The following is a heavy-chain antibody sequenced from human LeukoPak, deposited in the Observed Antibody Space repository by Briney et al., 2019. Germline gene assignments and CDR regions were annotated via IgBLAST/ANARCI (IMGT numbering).Heavy chain of an antibody. Sequence: GGSLRLSCAASGVTLSTYGVHWVRQVPGKGLQWVAFMRYGESDTYYTDSVKGRFTTSRDTSKNTLYLQMKSLRVEDSAIYYCAKDWSTSWSNWFDPWGQGTLVTVSS. J-gene: IGHJ5*02. CDR3: AKDWSTSWSNWFDP. CDR2: MRYGESDT. CDR1: GVTLSTYG. D-gene: IGHD2-2*01. V-gene: IGHV3-30*02.